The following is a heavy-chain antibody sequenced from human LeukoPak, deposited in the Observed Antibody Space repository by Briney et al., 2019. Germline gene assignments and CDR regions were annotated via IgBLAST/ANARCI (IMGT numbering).Heavy chain of an antibody. V-gene: IGHV4-30-4*01. J-gene: IGHJ5*02. CDR2: IYYSGST. D-gene: IGHD2-2*01. CDR3: ARETTATRYCSTTSCLVNWFDP. CDR1: SGSIISGDYY. Sequence: SETLSLTCTVSSGSIISGDYYWTWIRQPPGKGLEWIGYIYYSGSTYYNPSLKSRLTISVDTSKNQFSLKLSSVTAADTAVYYCARETTATRYCSTTSCLVNWFDPWGQGTLVTVSS.